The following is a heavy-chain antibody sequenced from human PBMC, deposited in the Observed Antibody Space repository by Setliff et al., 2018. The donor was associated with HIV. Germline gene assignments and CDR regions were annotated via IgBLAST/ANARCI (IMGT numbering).Heavy chain of an antibody. D-gene: IGHD6-13*01. Sequence: PSETLSLTCTVSGGSISSSNNYWGWIRQPPGKGLEWIGSIYSSGSPSYNPSLSSRLTISVDTSKNHVSLRLSSVTAADTGVYYCARHRDPPGTSWIYYYYYMDLWGEGTTVTVSS. CDR3: ARHRDPPGTSWIYYYYYMDL. CDR2: IYSSGSP. CDR1: GGSISSSNNY. J-gene: IGHJ6*03. V-gene: IGHV4-39*01.